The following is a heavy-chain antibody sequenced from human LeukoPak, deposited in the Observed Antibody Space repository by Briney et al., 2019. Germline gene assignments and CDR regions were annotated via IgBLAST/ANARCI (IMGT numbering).Heavy chain of an antibody. J-gene: IGHJ4*02. Sequence: SETLSLTCAVYGESFSAFYWTWIRQTPGKGLEWIGEINHGGSTKYNPSLSSRVTISVDTPKRQFSLNLTSVTAADTAAYHCATWNAKAHSYDDWGQGTLVTVPS. CDR3: ATWNAKAHSYDD. CDR2: INHGGST. V-gene: IGHV4-34*01. CDR1: GESFSAFY. D-gene: IGHD1-1*01.